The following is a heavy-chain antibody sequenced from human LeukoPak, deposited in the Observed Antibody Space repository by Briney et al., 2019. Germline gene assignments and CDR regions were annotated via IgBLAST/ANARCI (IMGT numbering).Heavy chain of an antibody. Sequence: GGSLRLSCAASGFTFRSYEMNWVRQAPGKGLEWVSYITSTGSNRYYADSVKGRFTFSRDNAKNSLYLHMNSLRAEDTGIYYCARDDDQGYFAGVFPLDRWGQGTLVTVSS. V-gene: IGHV3-48*03. CDR3: ARDDDQGYFAGVFPLDR. CDR1: GFTFRSYE. D-gene: IGHD3-9*01. CDR2: ITSTGSNR. J-gene: IGHJ5*02.